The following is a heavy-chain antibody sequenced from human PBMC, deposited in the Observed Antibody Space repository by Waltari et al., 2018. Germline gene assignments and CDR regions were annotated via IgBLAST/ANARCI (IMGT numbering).Heavy chain of an antibody. CDR1: GGSISSSNYY. Sequence: QLQLQESGPGLVKPSETLSLTCTVSGGSISSSNYYWGWIRQPPGKGLEWIANIYYSGSSYYTPSLRSRVTISVDTSKNHFSLELSSVRLSLGATAANNWFDPWGQGTLVTVSS. J-gene: IGHJ5*02. V-gene: IGHV4-39*02. CDR2: IYYSGSS. D-gene: IGHD6-13*01. CDR3: NWFDP.